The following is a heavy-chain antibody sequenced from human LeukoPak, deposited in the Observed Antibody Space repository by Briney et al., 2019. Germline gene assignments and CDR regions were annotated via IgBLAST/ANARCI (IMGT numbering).Heavy chain of an antibody. J-gene: IGHJ3*02. V-gene: IGHV3-23*01. Sequence: GGSLRLSCAASGFTFSSYAMSWVRQAPGKGLEWVSSSGDNTRYADSVKGRFTISRDNSKNTLDLQMNGLRAEDTAVYYCAKSWRYYDSSNYYAFDIWGQGTVVTVSS. CDR2: SGDNT. CDR3: AKSWRYYDSSNYYAFDI. CDR1: GFTFSSYA. D-gene: IGHD3-22*01.